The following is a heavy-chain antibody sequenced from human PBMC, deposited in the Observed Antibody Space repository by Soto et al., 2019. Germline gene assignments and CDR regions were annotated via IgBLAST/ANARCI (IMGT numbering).Heavy chain of an antibody. V-gene: IGHV1-46*01. Sequence: ASVKVSCKASGYTFTSYYMHWVRQAPGQGLEWMGIINPSGGSTSYAQKFQGRVTMTRDTSTSTVYMELSSLRSEDTAVYYCARDPQAITIFGVVTGPVDPGGQGTLVTVS. CDR2: INPSGGST. CDR1: GYTFTSYY. J-gene: IGHJ5*02. CDR3: ARDPQAITIFGVVTGPVDP. D-gene: IGHD3-3*01.